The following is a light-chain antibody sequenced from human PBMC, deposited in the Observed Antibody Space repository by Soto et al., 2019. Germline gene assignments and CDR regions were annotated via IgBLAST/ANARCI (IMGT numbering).Light chain of an antibody. CDR1: SSDVGGYNY. CDR3: SSYTTSSAYV. CDR2: EVS. V-gene: IGLV2-14*01. J-gene: IGLJ1*01. Sequence: SVLTQPASVSGSPGQSITISCTGTSSDVGGYNYVSWYQQHPGKAPKLMIYEVSNRPSGVSNHFSGSKSGNTASLTISGLQAEDEDDYYCSSYTTSSAYVLGTGTKVTVL.